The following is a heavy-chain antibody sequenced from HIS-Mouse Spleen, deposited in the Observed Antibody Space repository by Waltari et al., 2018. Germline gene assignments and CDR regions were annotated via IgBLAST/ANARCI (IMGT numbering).Heavy chain of an antibody. CDR1: GGSISSSSYY. D-gene: IGHD6-13*01. CDR2: IYCRGGT. Sequence: QLQLQESGPGLVKPSETLSLTCTVSGGSISSSSYYWGWIRQPPGKGLEWIGSIYCRGGTSYNPSLKSRVTISVDTSKNQFSLKLSSVTAADTAVYYCAREIPYSSSWYDWYFDLWGRGTLVTVSS. V-gene: IGHV4-39*07. CDR3: AREIPYSSSWYDWYFDL. J-gene: IGHJ2*01.